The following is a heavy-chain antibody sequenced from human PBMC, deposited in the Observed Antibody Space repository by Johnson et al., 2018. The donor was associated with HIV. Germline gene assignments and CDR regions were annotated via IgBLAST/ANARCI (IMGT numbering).Heavy chain of an antibody. Sequence: QVQLVESGGGVVQPGRSLRLSCAASGFTFSSYPMHWVRQAPGKGLEWVAVISYDGGSKYYADSVKGRFTISRDNSNNTLYVEMNSLRAEDTAVFYGARGAPNWNYEPFSDAFDIWGQGTMVTVSS. CDR2: ISYDGGSK. CDR1: GFTFSSYP. CDR3: ARGAPNWNYEPFSDAFDI. J-gene: IGHJ3*02. D-gene: IGHD1-7*01. V-gene: IGHV3-30-3*01.